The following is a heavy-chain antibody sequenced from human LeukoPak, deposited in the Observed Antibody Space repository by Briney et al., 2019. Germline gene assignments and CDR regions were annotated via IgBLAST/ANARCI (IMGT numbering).Heavy chain of an antibody. Sequence: SETQSLTCTLSSGPMNVYYGSWTRQPPGRALEGIGYIYYSGCTTYNPSLKSRVTISVNASKNHFSLKLSAVDDAYTAVYYCARRVAASGRDYFDYWGQGTLVTVSS. V-gene: IGHV4-59*08. J-gene: IGHJ4*02. D-gene: IGHD6-13*01. CDR3: ARRVAASGRDYFDY. CDR2: IYYSGCT. CDR1: SGPMNVYY.